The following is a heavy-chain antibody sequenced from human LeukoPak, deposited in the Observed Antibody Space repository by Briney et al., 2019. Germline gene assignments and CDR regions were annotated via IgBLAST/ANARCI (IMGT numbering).Heavy chain of an antibody. CDR3: ARSGFGELSWFDP. D-gene: IGHD3-10*01. Sequence: PGGSLRLSCAASGFTVSSNYMSWVRQAPGKGLEWVSVIYSGGSTYCADSVKGRFTISRHNSKNTLYLQMNSLRAEDTAVYYCARSGFGELSWFDPWGQGTLVTVSS. CDR1: GFTVSSNY. CDR2: IYSGGST. V-gene: IGHV3-53*04. J-gene: IGHJ5*02.